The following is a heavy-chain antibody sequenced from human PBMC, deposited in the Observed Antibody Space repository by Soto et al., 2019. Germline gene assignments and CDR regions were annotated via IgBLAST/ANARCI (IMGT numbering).Heavy chain of an antibody. CDR2: IYYTGST. CDR1: GGSMSTYY. CDR3: ARAIIGHDYADPKGFDY. J-gene: IGHJ4*02. D-gene: IGHD4-17*01. Sequence: QVQLQESGPGLVKPSETLSLTCTVSGGSMSTYYWSWIRQPPGKGLEWIGYIYYTGSTDYNPSLRSRVAISLGTSKNQFSLILNSVSAADTAVYYCARAIIGHDYADPKGFDYWGRGALVTVSS. V-gene: IGHV4-59*01.